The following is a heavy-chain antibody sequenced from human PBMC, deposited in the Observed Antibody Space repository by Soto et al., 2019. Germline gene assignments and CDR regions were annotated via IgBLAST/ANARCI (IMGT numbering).Heavy chain of an antibody. D-gene: IGHD7-27*01. V-gene: IGHV3-30*18. J-gene: IGHJ4*02. CDR3: AKGTGDTTRLSPDY. CDR2: ISYDGNNE. CDR1: GFTFNNYD. Sequence: PGGSLRLSCAASGFTFNNYDMHWVRQAPGQGLEWVALISYDGNNEYCADSVKGRFTISRDNAKNSLYLQMNNLRGEDTAVYYCAKGTGDTTRLSPDYWGQGILVTVSS.